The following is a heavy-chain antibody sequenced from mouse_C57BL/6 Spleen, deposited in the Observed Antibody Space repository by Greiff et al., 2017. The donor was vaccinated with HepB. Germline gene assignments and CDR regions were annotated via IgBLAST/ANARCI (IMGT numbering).Heavy chain of an antibody. J-gene: IGHJ3*01. D-gene: IGHD2-1*01. CDR2: ISSGGSYT. V-gene: IGHV5-6*01. Sequence: EVMLVESGGDLVKPGGSLKLSCAASGFTFSSYGMSWVRQTPEKRLEWVATISSGGSYTYYPDSVKGRFTISRDNAKNTLYLQMSSLKSEDTAMYYCARQNDYCNSFAYWGQGTLVTVSA. CDR1: GFTFSSYG. CDR3: ARQNDYCNSFAY.